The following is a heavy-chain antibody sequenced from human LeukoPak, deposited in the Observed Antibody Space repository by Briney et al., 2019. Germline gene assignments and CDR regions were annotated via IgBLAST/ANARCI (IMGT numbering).Heavy chain of an antibody. V-gene: IGHV4-30-4*01. CDR3: AREPTKEYSSSSYYYYYMDV. Sequence: PSQTLSLTCTVSGGSISSGDYYWSWIRQPPGKGLEWIGYIYYSGSTYYNPSLKSRVTISVDTSKNQFSLKLSSVTAADTAVYYCAREPTKEYSSSSYYYYYMDVWGKGTTVTVSS. CDR2: IYYSGST. CDR1: GGSISSGDYY. J-gene: IGHJ6*03. D-gene: IGHD6-6*01.